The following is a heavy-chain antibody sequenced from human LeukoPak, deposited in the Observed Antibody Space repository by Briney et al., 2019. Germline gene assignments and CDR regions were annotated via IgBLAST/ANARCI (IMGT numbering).Heavy chain of an antibody. J-gene: IGHJ4*02. D-gene: IGHD1-26*01. CDR3: AKSGGYGLIDY. CDR1: GASISGSGYY. Sequence: MASETLSLTCAVSGASISGSGYYWGWIRQPPGKGLEWIGNIYYSGSTYYNASLQSRVTISIDTSKNQFSLRLKSVTAADTAMYYCAKSGGYGLIDYWGQGTLVTVSS. CDR2: IYYSGST. V-gene: IGHV4-39*01.